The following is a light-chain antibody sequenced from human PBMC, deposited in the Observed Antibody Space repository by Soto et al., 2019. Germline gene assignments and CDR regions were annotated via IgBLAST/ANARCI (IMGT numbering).Light chain of an antibody. J-gene: IGLJ2*01. Sequence: QPVLTQSPSASASLGASVKLTCTLSSGHSSYAIAWHQQQPEKGPRYLMKVNSDGSHSKGDGIPDRLSGSSSGAERYLTIPSLQSEDEADYYCQTWGTDIHVVFGGGTQLTVL. CDR1: SGHSSYA. CDR3: QTWGTDIHVV. V-gene: IGLV4-69*01. CDR2: VNSDGSH.